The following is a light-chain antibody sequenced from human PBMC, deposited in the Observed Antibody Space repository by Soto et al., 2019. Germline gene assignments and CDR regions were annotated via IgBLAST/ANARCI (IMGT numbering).Light chain of an antibody. CDR2: TVS. Sequence: DIVMTQTPLSLPVTPGEPASVSCRSSQSLLYSDDGNTYLDWFLQKPGQSPQLLIYTVSYRASGVPDRFSGSGSGTDFTLKIRRVEAEDVGIYYCMQRVQFPWTFGQGTKVEIK. J-gene: IGKJ1*01. CDR3: MQRVQFPWT. V-gene: IGKV2-40*01. CDR1: QSLLYSDDGNTY.